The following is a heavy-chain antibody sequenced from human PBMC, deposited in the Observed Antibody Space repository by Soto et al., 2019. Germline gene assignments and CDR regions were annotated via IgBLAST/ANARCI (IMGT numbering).Heavy chain of an antibody. CDR1: GYTFTGHY. V-gene: IGHV1-2*02. CDR2: INPNSGGT. Sequence: QVQLVQSGAEVKKPGASVKVSCKASGYTFTGHYMHWVRQAPGQGLEWMGWINPNSGGTNYAQKFQGRVTMTRDTSISTAYMELSRLRSDDTSVYYCARDSYYDILTGYPRNAFDIWGQGTMVPVSS. D-gene: IGHD3-9*01. CDR3: ARDSYYDILTGYPRNAFDI. J-gene: IGHJ3*02.